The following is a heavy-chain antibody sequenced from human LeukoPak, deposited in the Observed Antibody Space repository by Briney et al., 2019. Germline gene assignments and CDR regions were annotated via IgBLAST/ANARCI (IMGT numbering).Heavy chain of an antibody. J-gene: IGHJ3*02. CDR3: ARDVEDGYKDAFDI. CDR1: GGTFSSYA. CDR2: IIPIFGTA. Sequence: SVKVSCKASGGTFSSYAISWVRQAPGQGLEWMGRIIPIFGTANYAQKFQGRVTITTDEPTSTAYMELSSLRSEDTAVYYCARDVEDGYKDAFDIWGQGTMVTVSS. D-gene: IGHD5-24*01. V-gene: IGHV1-69*05.